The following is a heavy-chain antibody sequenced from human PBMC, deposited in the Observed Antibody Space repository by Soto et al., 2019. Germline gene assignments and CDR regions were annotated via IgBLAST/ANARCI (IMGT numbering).Heavy chain of an antibody. Sequence: QVTLKESGPVLVKPTETLTLRCTVSGLAITDSEMGVSWIRQPPGQPLEWLAQLDSSGAKAYRTFLKSRLAISKATSKCQIVLTMTNMDPADTATYYCARRHLAVAVSPWFDPWGQGIPVTVSS. V-gene: IGHV2-26*01. CDR2: LDSSGAK. CDR1: GLAITDSEMG. J-gene: IGHJ5*02. D-gene: IGHD6-19*01. CDR3: ARRHLAVAVSPWFDP.